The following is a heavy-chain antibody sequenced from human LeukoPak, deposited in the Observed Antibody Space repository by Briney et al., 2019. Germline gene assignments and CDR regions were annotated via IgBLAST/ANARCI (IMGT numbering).Heavy chain of an antibody. D-gene: IGHD3-22*01. CDR2: IKQDGSEK. CDR1: GFTFSSYW. J-gene: IGHJ6*02. V-gene: IGHV3-7*01. CDR3: ARVVVNPYYYYGMDV. Sequence: GGSLRLSCAASGFTFSSYWMSWVRQAPGKGLEWVANIKQDGSEKYYVDSVKGRFTISRDNAKSSLYLQMNSLRAEDTAVYYCARVVVNPYYYYGMDVWGQGTTVTVSS.